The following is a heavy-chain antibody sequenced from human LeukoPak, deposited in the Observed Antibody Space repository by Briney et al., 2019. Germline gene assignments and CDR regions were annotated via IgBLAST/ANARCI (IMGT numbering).Heavy chain of an antibody. Sequence: SETLSLTCTVSGGSISSYYWSWIRQPPGKGLEWIGYIYYSGSTNYNPSLKSRVTISVDTSKNQFSLKLGSVTAADTAVYYCAREGTYDSSGYSTNWFDPWGQGTLVTVSS. V-gene: IGHV4-59*01. J-gene: IGHJ5*02. CDR3: AREGTYDSSGYSTNWFDP. CDR2: IYYSGST. D-gene: IGHD3-22*01. CDR1: GGSISSYY.